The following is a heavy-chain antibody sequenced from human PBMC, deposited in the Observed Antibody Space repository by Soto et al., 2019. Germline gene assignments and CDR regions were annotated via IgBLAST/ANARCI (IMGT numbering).Heavy chain of an antibody. CDR2: IKSKTDGGTT. CDR3: TTDGWELLPRIY. V-gene: IGHV3-15*07. Sequence: SVSNAWMNWVRQAPGKGLEWVGRIKSKTDGGTTDYAAPVKSRFTISRDDSKNTLYLQMNSLKTEDTAVYYCTTDGWELLPRIYWGQGTLVTVSS. D-gene: IGHD1-26*01. CDR1: SVSNAW. J-gene: IGHJ4*02.